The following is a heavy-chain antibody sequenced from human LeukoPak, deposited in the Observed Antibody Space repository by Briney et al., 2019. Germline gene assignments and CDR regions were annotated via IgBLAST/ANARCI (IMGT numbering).Heavy chain of an antibody. D-gene: IGHD6-19*01. CDR2: LYSGGAT. CDR3: TKLKGWYGEGFFDY. Sequence: GWSLRLSCAASGFTVSSNYMSWVRQPAGKGLEWVSVLYSGGATFYADSVKGRFTISRDTSKNTLYLQMNDLRADDTAVYYCTKLKGWYGEGFFDYWGQETLVTVSS. J-gene: IGHJ4*02. CDR1: GFTVSSNY. V-gene: IGHV3-53*01.